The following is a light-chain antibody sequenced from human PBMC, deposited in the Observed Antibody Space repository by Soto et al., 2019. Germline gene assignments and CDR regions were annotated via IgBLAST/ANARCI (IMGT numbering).Light chain of an antibody. CDR3: QQYGSSPLWT. J-gene: IGKJ1*01. Sequence: EIVLTQSPGTLSLSPGERAILSCRASQSVGSLLAWYQHNPGQAPRLLIFDASSRATGIPDRFSGSGSGTDFTLTISRLEPEDFAVYYCQQYGSSPLWTLGQGTKVDIK. CDR1: QSVGSL. V-gene: IGKV3-20*01. CDR2: DAS.